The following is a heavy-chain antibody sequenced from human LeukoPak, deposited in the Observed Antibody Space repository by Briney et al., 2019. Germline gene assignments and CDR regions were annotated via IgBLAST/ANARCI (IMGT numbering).Heavy chain of an antibody. J-gene: IGHJ4*02. V-gene: IGHV3-23*01. D-gene: IGHD6-6*01. CDR2: ISDSRGNT. CDR3: ARHRSSWLIDY. CDR1: GFTFNSYP. Sequence: QAGGSLRLSCAASGFTFNSYPMSWVRQAPWERLQWVSGISDSRGNTYYADSVRGRFTISRDNSKNTLYLQMNSLRAEDTAVYYCARHRSSWLIDYWGQGTLVTVSS.